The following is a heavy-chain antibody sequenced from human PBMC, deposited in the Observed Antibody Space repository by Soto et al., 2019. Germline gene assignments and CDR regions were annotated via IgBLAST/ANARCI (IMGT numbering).Heavy chain of an antibody. CDR1: GASIGSAGYY. CDR2: IYYSGST. D-gene: IGHD3-16*02. Sequence: PSETLSLTCSVSGASIGSAGYYWTWIRQHSGKGLEWIGYIYYSGSTYYNPSLKSRVTISVDTSKNQFSLKLSSVTAADTAVYYCARFIIRLGELSLNYFDYWGQGTLVTVSS. CDR3: ARFIIRLGELSLNYFDY. V-gene: IGHV4-31*03. J-gene: IGHJ4*02.